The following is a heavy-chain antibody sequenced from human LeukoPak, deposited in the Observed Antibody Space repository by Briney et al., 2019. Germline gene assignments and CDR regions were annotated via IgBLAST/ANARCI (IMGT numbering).Heavy chain of an antibody. J-gene: IGHJ5*01. CDR2: ISGSGGST. Sequence: NPGRSLRLSCAASGFTFSSYAMTWVRQAPGKGLEWVSAISGSGGSTYYADSVKGRFTISRDNSKTTLFLQMNSLRAEDTAVYYCAKDLHDYGNYVGWFDSWGQGTLVTVSS. CDR3: AKDLHDYGNYVGWFDS. V-gene: IGHV3-23*01. CDR1: GFTFSSYA. D-gene: IGHD4-11*01.